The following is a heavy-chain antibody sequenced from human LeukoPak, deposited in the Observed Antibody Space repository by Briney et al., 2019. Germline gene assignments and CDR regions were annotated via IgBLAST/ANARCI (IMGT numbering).Heavy chain of an antibody. V-gene: IGHV3-23*01. CDR1: GFTFSSYA. D-gene: IGHD3-22*01. J-gene: IGHJ4*02. CDR3: ANSRHYDVIFDY. CDR2: ISGSGGST. Sequence: GGSLRLSCAAFGFTFSSYAMSWVRQAPGKGLEWVSAISGSGGSTYYADSVKGRFTISRDNSKNTLYLQMNSLRAEDAAVYYCANSRHYDVIFDYWGQGTLVTVSS.